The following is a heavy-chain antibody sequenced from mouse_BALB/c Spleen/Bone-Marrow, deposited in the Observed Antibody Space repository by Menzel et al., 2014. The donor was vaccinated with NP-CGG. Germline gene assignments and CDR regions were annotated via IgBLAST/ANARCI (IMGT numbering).Heavy chain of an antibody. CDR2: INPDSSTI. Sequence: DVKLQESGGGLVQPGGSLKLSCAASGFDFXRYWMSWVRQAPGKGLEWIGEINPDSSTINYTPSLKDKFIISRDNAKNTLYLQMSKVRSEDTALYYCARQGYYGSSDYWGQGTTLTVSS. J-gene: IGHJ2*01. CDR3: ARQGYYGSSDY. D-gene: IGHD1-1*01. V-gene: IGHV4-1*02. CDR1: GFDFXRYW.